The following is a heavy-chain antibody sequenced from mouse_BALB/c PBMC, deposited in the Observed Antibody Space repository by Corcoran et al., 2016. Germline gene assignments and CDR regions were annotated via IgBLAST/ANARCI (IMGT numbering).Heavy chain of an antibody. CDR1: GFNIKDTY. CDR2: IDPANGNT. Sequence: EVQLQQSGADLVKPGASVKLSCTASGFNIKDTYMHWVKQRPEQGLEWIGRIDPANGNTTYDPKFQGKATITADTSSNTAYLQLSSLTSEDPAVYYCARWYWYFDVWGAGTTVTVSS. J-gene: IGHJ1*01. V-gene: IGHV14-3*02. CDR3: ARWYWYFDV.